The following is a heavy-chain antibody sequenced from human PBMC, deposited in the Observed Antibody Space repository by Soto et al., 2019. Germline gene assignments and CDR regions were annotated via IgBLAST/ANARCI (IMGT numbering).Heavy chain of an antibody. V-gene: IGHV3-7*01. CDR3: ARIGYPIDY. Sequence: GGSLRLSCAASGFTFSSYWMSWVRQAPGKGLEWVANIKQDGNGKYYVDSVKGRFAISRDNAKNSLYLQMNSLRAEDTAVYYCARIGYPIDYWGQGTLVTVSS. D-gene: IGHD1-1*01. J-gene: IGHJ4*02. CDR2: IKQDGNGK. CDR1: GFTFSSYW.